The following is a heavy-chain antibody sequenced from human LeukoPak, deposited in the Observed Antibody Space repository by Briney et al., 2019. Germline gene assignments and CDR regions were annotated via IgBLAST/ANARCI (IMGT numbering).Heavy chain of an antibody. Sequence: ASVKVSCKASGYTFTGYGISWVRQAPGQGLEWMGGITAYNGNTNYAQKLQGRVTMTTDTSTSTAYMELRSLRSDDTAVYYCARDGGYSGYGPEYDYWGDGTLVTVFS. V-gene: IGHV1-18*01. CDR2: ITAYNGNT. D-gene: IGHD5-12*01. CDR3: ARDGGYSGYGPEYDY. J-gene: IGHJ4*01. CDR1: GYTFTGYG.